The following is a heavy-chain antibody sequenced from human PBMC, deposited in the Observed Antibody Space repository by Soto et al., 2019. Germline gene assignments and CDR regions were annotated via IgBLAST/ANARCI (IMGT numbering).Heavy chain of an antibody. J-gene: IGHJ6*01. V-gene: IGHV1-69*01. Sequence: GATVKVSCKASGGTFSSYAISWVRQAPGQGLEWMGGIIPIFGTANYAQKFQGRVTITADESTSTAYMELSSLRSEDTAVYYCARFWRCXSTSCYKLSYYYYGMDVWGQGTTVTVSS. CDR3: ARFWRCXSTSCYKLSYYYYGMDV. D-gene: IGHD2-2*02. CDR2: IIPIFGTA. CDR1: GGTFSSYA.